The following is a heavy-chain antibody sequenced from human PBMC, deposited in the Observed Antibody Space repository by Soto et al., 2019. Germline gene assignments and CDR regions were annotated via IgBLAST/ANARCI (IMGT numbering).Heavy chain of an antibody. J-gene: IGHJ4*02. V-gene: IGHV4-31*03. CDR2: IYYSGST. D-gene: IGHD3-22*01. CDR3: ARATRGPSSGYYQLDY. CDR1: GGSVSSGNYY. Sequence: SETLSLTCTVSGGSVSSGNYYWSWIRQQPGKGLEWIGYIYYSGSTYYNPSLKSRVTISVGTSKNQFSLKLSSVTAADTAVYYCARATRGPSSGYYQLDYWGQGTLVTVSS.